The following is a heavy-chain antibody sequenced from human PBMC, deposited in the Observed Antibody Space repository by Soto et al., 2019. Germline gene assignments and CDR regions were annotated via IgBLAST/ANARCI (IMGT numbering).Heavy chain of an antibody. J-gene: IGHJ4*01. D-gene: IGHD6-19*01. Sequence: PSETLSLTCTVSGGSVTSEHYYWNWIRQPPGKGLEWIGYIYYSGSTNYNPSLKSRVTISVDTSKNQFSLKLNSVTAADTAVYYGARVGYSSVNRYYFDYSGQGTLVTVSS. V-gene: IGHV4-61*01. CDR3: ARVGYSSVNRYYFDY. CDR1: GGSVTSEHYY. CDR2: IYYSGST.